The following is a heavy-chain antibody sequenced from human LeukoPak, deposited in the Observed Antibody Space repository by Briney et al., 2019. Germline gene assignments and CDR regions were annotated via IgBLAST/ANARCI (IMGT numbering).Heavy chain of an antibody. D-gene: IGHD3-10*01. CDR1: GESFSGYS. CDR3: ARLGSVVIGIDAFDI. Sequence: PSETLSLTCAVYGESFSGYSWTWIRQPPGKGLEWIGEINHSGSTNYNPSLKSRVTISVDTSKNQFSLKLSSVTAADTAVYYCARLGSVVIGIDAFDIWGQGTMVTVSS. CDR2: INHSGST. J-gene: IGHJ3*02. V-gene: IGHV4-34*01.